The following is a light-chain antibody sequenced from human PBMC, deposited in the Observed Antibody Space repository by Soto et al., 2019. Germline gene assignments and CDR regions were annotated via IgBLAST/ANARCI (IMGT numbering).Light chain of an antibody. J-gene: IGLJ3*02. CDR2: EVS. Sequence: QSALTQPASVSGSPGQSITISCTGTSSDVGGYNYVSWYQLHPGKAPKLMVYEVSNRPSGVSNRFSGSKSGNTASLTISGLQPEDEGDYYCSAYTARSTLVFGGGTKLTVL. V-gene: IGLV2-14*01. CDR3: SAYTARSTLV. CDR1: SSDVGGYNY.